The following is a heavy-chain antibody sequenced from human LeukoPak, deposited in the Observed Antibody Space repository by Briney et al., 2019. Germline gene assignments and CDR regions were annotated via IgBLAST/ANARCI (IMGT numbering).Heavy chain of an antibody. J-gene: IGHJ4*02. CDR2: IDPSGGST. CDR1: GYTFTSYY. Sequence: ASVKVSCKASGYTFTSYYMHWVRQAPGQGLEWVGIIDPSGGSTSCAQKFQGRVTMTRDTSTSTVYMELSSLRSEDTAVYYCARHSSGYYSLWGQGTLVTVSS. CDR3: ARHSSGYYSL. D-gene: IGHD3-22*01. V-gene: IGHV1-46*01.